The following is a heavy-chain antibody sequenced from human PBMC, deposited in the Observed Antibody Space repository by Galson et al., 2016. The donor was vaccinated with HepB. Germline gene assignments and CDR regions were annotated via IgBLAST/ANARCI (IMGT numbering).Heavy chain of an antibody. D-gene: IGHD6-19*01. CDR2: INPNSGGT. V-gene: IGHV1-2*02. CDR3: ARERGIPVAGTLGNWLDP. J-gene: IGHJ5*02. Sequence: SVKVSCKASGYTFTDYYMHWVRQAPGQGLEWMGRINPNSGGTNYAQKFQGRVTMTRATSISTAYMELSRLRSDDTAVYYCARERGIPVAGTLGNWLDPWGQGTLVTVSS. CDR1: GYTFTDYY.